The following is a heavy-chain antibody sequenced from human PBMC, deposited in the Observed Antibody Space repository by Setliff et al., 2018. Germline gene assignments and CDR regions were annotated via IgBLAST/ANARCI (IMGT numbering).Heavy chain of an antibody. J-gene: IGHJ6*03. CDR1: GYTFTAYY. Sequence: ASVKVSCKASGYTFTAYYIHWVRQAPGQGLGWMGWINPNAGNINYIQKFQGRVTMTRDTSISTAYMELRRLKSDDTAVYYCARGEHIVSGDFYHYIDVWGKGTTVTVSS. D-gene: IGHD2-15*01. CDR3: ARGEHIVSGDFYHYIDV. CDR2: INPNAGNI. V-gene: IGHV1-2*02.